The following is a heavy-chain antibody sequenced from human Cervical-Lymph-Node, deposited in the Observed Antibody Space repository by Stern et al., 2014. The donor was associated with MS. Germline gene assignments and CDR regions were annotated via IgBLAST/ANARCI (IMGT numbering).Heavy chain of an antibody. Sequence: EVQLLESGGGLVQSGRSLRLSCAASGFTFDDYAVHWVRQAPGKGLEWVSGISWNSVAIAYADSVKGRFPISRDNARNSLYLQLDSLRPEDTALYYCAKDSTATTSYFDSWGQGTLVTVSS. D-gene: IGHD4-17*01. CDR2: ISWNSVAI. CDR3: AKDSTATTSYFDS. J-gene: IGHJ4*02. CDR1: GFTFDDYA. V-gene: IGHV3-9*01.